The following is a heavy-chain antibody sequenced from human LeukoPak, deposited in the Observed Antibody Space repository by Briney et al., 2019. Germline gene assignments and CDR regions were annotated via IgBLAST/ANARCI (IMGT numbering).Heavy chain of an antibody. V-gene: IGHV1-8*01. Sequence: PRASVKVSCKASGYTFTSYDINWVRQATGQGLEWMGWMNPNSGNTGYAQKFQGRVTMTTDTSTSTAYMELRSLRSDDTAVYYCARVALRYFDWLLDRADFDYWGQGTLVTVSS. D-gene: IGHD3-9*01. CDR1: GYTFTSYD. J-gene: IGHJ4*02. CDR2: MNPNSGNT. CDR3: ARVALRYFDWLLDRADFDY.